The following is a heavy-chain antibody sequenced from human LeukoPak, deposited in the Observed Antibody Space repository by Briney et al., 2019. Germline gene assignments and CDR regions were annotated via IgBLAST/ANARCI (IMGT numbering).Heavy chain of an antibody. CDR1: GFTFSSNS. CDR3: ARLDYGEGFDY. V-gene: IGHV3-21*01. D-gene: IGHD4-17*01. Sequence: GGSLRLSCAASGFTFSSNSMNWVRQAQGKGLEWVSSISSSSSYIYYADSVKGRFTISRDNAKNSLYLQMNSLRAEDTAVYYCARLDYGEGFDYWGQGTLVTVSS. J-gene: IGHJ4*02. CDR2: ISSSSSYI.